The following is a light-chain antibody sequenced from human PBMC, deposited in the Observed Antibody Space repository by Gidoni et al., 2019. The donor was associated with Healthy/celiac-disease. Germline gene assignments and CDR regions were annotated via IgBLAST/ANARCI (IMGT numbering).Light chain of an antibody. V-gene: IGKV3-15*01. J-gene: IGKJ1*01. CDR1: QSVSSN. Sequence: EIVMTQSPATLSVSPGERANLSCRASQSVSSNLAWYQQKPGPAPRLLIYGATTRATGIPARFSGSGSGTEFTLTISRLQSEDFAVYYCQQYNNWPRTFGQGTKVEIK. CDR2: GAT. CDR3: QQYNNWPRT.